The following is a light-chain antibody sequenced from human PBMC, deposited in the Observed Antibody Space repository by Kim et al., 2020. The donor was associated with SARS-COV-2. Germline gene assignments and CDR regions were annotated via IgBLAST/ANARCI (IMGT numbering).Light chain of an antibody. CDR1: PSVSSSY. Sequence: APVESATLSCRASPSVSSSYLAWYQQKPGQAPMLLIYGASSMATGIPDRFSGSGSGTDFTLTISRLEPEEFAVYYCQQYGSSSWTFGQGTKVDIK. CDR3: QQYGSSSWT. J-gene: IGKJ1*01. CDR2: GAS. V-gene: IGKV3-20*01.